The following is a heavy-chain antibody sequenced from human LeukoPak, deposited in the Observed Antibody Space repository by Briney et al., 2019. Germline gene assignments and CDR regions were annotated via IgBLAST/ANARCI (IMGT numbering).Heavy chain of an antibody. CDR1: GGSFSGYY. J-gene: IGHJ6*04. V-gene: IGHV4-34*01. Sequence: SETLSLTCAVYGGSFSGYYWSWIRHPPGKGLEWIGEINHSGSTNYNPSLKSRVTISVDTSKNQFSLKLSSVTAADTAVYYCATGSGDIYRMDVWGKGTTVTVSS. D-gene: IGHD3-10*01. CDR3: ATGSGDIYRMDV. CDR2: INHSGST.